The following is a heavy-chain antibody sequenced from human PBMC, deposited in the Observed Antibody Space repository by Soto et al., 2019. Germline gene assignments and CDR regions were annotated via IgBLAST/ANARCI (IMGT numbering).Heavy chain of an antibody. CDR1: GFTFNIFA. Sequence: QVHLVESGGGVVQPGRSLRLSCAASGFTFNIFAMHWVRQAPGKGLEWVATTSYDGTYTFYAGSVEGRFTISRDDSNDTLVLLLSGLRPEDTAVYYCTKDRQPLGFGYGLDVGGRGTTVTVSS. CDR2: TSYDGTYT. J-gene: IGHJ6*02. V-gene: IGHV3-30*18. D-gene: IGHD3-10*01. CDR3: TKDRQPLGFGYGLDV.